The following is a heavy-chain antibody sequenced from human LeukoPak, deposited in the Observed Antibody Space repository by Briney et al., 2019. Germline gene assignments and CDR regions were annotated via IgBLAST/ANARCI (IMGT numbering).Heavy chain of an antibody. V-gene: IGHV4-39*01. D-gene: IGHD5-24*01. CDR2: IYYSGST. CDR3: ARHGPVRGGYNHYYYYYMDV. Sequence: PSETLSLTCTVSGGSISSSSYYWGWIRQPPGKGLEWIGTIYYSGSTYYNPSLKSRVTISVDTSKNQFSLKLSSVTAADTAVYYCARHGPVRGGYNHYYYYYMDVWGKGTTVTVSS. J-gene: IGHJ6*03. CDR1: GGSISSSSYY.